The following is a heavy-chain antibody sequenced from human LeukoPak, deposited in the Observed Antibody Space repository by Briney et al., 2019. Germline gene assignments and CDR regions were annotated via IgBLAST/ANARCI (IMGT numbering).Heavy chain of an antibody. J-gene: IGHJ6*03. CDR3: VRAEVGTTLKYYYYYMGV. V-gene: IGHV3-48*01. CDR1: GFTFSRYS. Sequence: GGSLKLSCAASGFTFSRYSMTWVRQAPGKGLEWISFISSSRSTTYYADSVKGRCTISRDNGKNSMYLQMHSLRAEDTAVYYCVRAEVGTTLKYYYYYMGVWGKGTTVTVSS. CDR2: ISSSRSTT. D-gene: IGHD1-26*01.